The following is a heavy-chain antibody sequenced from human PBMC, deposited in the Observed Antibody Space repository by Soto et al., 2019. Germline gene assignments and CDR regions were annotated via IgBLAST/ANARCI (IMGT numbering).Heavy chain of an antibody. J-gene: IGHJ4*02. CDR3: AREKVAALDY. Sequence: SETLSLTCAVYGGSFSGYYWSWIRQPPGKGLEWIGEINHSGSTNYNPPLKSRVTISVDTSKNQFSLKLSSVTAADTAVYYCAREKVAALDYWGQGTLVTVSS. CDR1: GGSFSGYY. D-gene: IGHD2-15*01. CDR2: INHSGST. V-gene: IGHV4-34*01.